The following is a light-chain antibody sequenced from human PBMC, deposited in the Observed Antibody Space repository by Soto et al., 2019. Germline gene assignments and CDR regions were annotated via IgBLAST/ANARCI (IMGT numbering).Light chain of an antibody. CDR2: DAS. CDR3: KQYNNWPIT. Sequence: EIVLTQSPATLSLSPAERATLSCRASQSVSTYLAWYQQKPGQAPRLLIYDASNRATGIPVRFSGSGSGTEFTLTINSLQSEEFEIYYCKQYNNWPITFGQGTRLEIK. V-gene: IGKV3-15*01. J-gene: IGKJ5*01. CDR1: QSVSTY.